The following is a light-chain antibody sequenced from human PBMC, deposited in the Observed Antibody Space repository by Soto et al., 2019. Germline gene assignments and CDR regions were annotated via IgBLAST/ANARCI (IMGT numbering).Light chain of an antibody. CDR3: SSYTSRSLYV. J-gene: IGLJ1*01. CDR2: EVN. CDR1: NSDVGGYNC. Sequence: QSVLTQPASVSGSPGQSITISCTGTNSDVGGYNCVSWYQQHPGKAPKLIISEVNNRPSGVSIRFSGSKSGNTASLTISGLQAEDEAEYFCSSYTSRSLYVFGSGTKVTVL. V-gene: IGLV2-14*01.